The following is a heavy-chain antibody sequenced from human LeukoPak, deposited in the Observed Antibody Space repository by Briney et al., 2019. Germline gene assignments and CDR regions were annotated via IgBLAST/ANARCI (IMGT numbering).Heavy chain of an antibody. CDR2: INPNSGGT. J-gene: IGHJ4*02. CDR1: GYTFTGYY. CDR3: ARVAAYSSGWLNY. D-gene: IGHD6-19*01. V-gene: IGHV1-2*06. Sequence: ASVKVSCXASGYTFTGYYMHWVRQAPGQGLEWMGRINPNSGGTNYAQKFQGRVTMTRDTSISTAYMELSRLRSDDTAVYYCARVAAYSSGWLNYWGQGTLVTVSS.